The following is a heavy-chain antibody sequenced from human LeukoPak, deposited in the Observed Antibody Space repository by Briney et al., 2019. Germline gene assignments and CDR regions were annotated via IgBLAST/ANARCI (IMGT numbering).Heavy chain of an antibody. CDR1: GFTFSSYW. V-gene: IGHV3-7*01. Sequence: PGGSLRLSCAASGFTFSSYWMSWVRQAPEKGLEWVAKIKPDGSEIYHVDSVQGRFTISRDNAKNSLYPQMNSLRAEDTAVYYCATSRFYLESWGQGTLVTVSS. CDR2: IKPDGSEI. J-gene: IGHJ4*02. CDR3: ATSRFYLES.